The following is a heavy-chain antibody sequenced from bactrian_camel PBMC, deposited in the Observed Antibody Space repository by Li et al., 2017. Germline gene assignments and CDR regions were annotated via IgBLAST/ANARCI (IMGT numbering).Heavy chain of an antibody. CDR1: GFAFGDFD. D-gene: IGHD6*01. CDR3: AAKPRSGGSWDQRIFARLVCTGR. V-gene: IGHV3S63*01. Sequence: VQLVESGGGSVQAGETLKLSCRASGFAFGDFDMGWYRQAPGNEREGVSWITWTGGTTLYADSVKGRFTVSRDSAKNTMYLQMISLKVEDTAVYYCAAKPRSGGSWDQRIFARLVCTGRWGEGTQVTVS. J-gene: IGHJ4*01. CDR2: ITWTGGTT.